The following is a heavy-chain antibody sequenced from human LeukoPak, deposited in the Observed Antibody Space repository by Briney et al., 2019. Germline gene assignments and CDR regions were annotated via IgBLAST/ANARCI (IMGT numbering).Heavy chain of an antibody. CDR1: GFTFSSYA. CDR2: ISYDGSNK. D-gene: IGHD3-9*01. CDR3: ARGNILTGYSFDY. Sequence: AGRSLRLSCAASGFTFSSYAMHWVRQAPGKGLEWVAVISYDGSNKYYADSVKGRFTISRDNSKNTLYLQMNSLRAEDTAVYYCARGNILTGYSFDYWGQGTLATVSS. V-gene: IGHV3-30*04. J-gene: IGHJ4*02.